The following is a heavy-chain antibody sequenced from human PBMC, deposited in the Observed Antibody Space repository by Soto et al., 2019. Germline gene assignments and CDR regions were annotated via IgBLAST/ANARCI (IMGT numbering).Heavy chain of an antibody. D-gene: IGHD3-22*01. V-gene: IGHV3-11*05. CDR2: ISSSSSYT. CDR3: ATGQYYYDSSGYYYS. CDR1: GFTFSDYY. J-gene: IGHJ4*02. Sequence: QVQLVESGGGLVKPGGSLRLSCAASGFTFSDYYMSWIRQAPGKGLEWVSYISSSSSYTNYADSVKGRFTISRDNAKNSLYLQMNTLRAEDTAVYYCATGQYYYDSSGYYYSWGQGTLVTVSS.